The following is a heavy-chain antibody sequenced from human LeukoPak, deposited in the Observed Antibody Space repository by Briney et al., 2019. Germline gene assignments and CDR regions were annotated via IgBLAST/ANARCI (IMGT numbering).Heavy chain of an antibody. CDR3: ASLRKRGGAFDL. Sequence: SETLSLTCSVSGAFITSSPYFWGWIRQTPGKGLEWVGSIFYSGTTYYNPSLKSRVTILIDTSKNQFSLRLRSVTAADTAVYYCASLRKRGGAFDLWGQGTVVTVSS. V-gene: IGHV4-39*07. CDR2: IFYSGTT. CDR1: GAFITSSPYF. J-gene: IGHJ3*01.